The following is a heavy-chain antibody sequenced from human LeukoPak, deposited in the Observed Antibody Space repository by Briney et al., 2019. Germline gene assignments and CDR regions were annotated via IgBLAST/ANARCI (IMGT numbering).Heavy chain of an antibody. Sequence: PGGSLRLSCAASGFTFSSYAMHWVRQAPGKGLEWVAVISYDGSNKYYADSVKGRFTISRDNSKNTLYLQTNSLRAEDTAVYYCARGIDYYDSSGYLDYWGQGTLVTVSS. CDR3: ARGIDYYDSSGYLDY. CDR2: ISYDGSNK. CDR1: GFTFSSYA. V-gene: IGHV3-30-3*01. D-gene: IGHD3-22*01. J-gene: IGHJ4*02.